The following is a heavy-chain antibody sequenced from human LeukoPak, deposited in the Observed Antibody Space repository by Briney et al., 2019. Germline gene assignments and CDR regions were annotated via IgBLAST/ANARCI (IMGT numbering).Heavy chain of an antibody. Sequence: GESRQISCKGSGYSFSSYWIGWVRQMPGKGLEWMGIIYPGDSDTRYSPSFQGQVTISADKSISTAYLQWSILKASDTAMYYCARRDGYDSTTFDYWGQGTLVTVSP. CDR2: IYPGDSDT. V-gene: IGHV5-51*01. J-gene: IGHJ4*02. CDR3: ARRDGYDSTTFDY. CDR1: GYSFSSYW. D-gene: IGHD5-24*01.